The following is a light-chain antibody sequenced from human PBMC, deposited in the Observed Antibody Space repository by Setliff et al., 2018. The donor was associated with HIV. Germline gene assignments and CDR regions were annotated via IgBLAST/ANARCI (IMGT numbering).Light chain of an antibody. J-gene: IGLJ1*01. CDR1: SSDVGSYNL. V-gene: IGLV2-14*02. CDR3: NSFASNSAYTPYV. CDR2: DVS. Sequence: QSVLTQPASVSGSPGQSITISCTGTSSDVGSYNLVSRYQQNPGKAPKLIIYDVSNRPSGVSTRFSASKSANTASLTISGLQAEDEADYYCNSFASNSAYTPYVFGTGTKVTVL.